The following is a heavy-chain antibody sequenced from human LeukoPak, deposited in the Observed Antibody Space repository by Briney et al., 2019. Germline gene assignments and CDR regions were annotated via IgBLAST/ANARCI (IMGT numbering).Heavy chain of an antibody. D-gene: IGHD1-1*01. Sequence: SETLSLTCTVSGGSISSYYWSWIRQPPGKGLEWIGYIYYSGSTNYNPSLKSRVTISVDTSKNQFSLKLSSVTAADTAVYYCAGIQLERRWFDPWGQGTLVTVPS. J-gene: IGHJ5*02. CDR1: GGSISSYY. V-gene: IGHV4-59*01. CDR2: IYYSGST. CDR3: AGIQLERRWFDP.